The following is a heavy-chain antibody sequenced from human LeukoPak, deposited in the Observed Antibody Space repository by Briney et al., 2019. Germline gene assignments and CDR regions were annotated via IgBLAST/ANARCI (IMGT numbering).Heavy chain of an antibody. CDR1: GGSFSGYY. V-gene: IGHV4-34*01. CDR3: ARVIAARPLRYYYYYYMDV. D-gene: IGHD6-6*01. Sequence: SETLSLTCAVYGGSFSGYYWSWIRQPPGKGLEWIGEINHSGSTNYNPSLKSRVTISVDTSKNQFSLKLSSVTAADTAVCYCARVIAARPLRYYYYYYMDVWGKGTTVTVSS. CDR2: INHSGST. J-gene: IGHJ6*03.